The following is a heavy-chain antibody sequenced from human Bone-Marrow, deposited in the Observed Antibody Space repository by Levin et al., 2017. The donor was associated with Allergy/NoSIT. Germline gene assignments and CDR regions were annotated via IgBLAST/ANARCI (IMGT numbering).Heavy chain of an antibody. CDR2: ISYDGSDK. D-gene: IGHD6-19*01. CDR1: GFTFSNYG. V-gene: IGHV3-30*18. Sequence: RSGGSLRLSCAVSGFTFSNYGMHWVRQAPGKGLEWVALISYDGSDKDYADSVKGRFTISRDSSKNTLYLQMNSLRAEDTAVYYYAKLLPWLVLTAPFDYWGQGTLVTVSS. J-gene: IGHJ4*02. CDR3: AKLLPWLVLTAPFDY.